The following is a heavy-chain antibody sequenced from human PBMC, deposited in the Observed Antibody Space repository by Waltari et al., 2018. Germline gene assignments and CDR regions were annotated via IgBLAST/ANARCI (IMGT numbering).Heavy chain of an antibody. Sequence: QVQLVQSGAEVKKPGASMKVSCKASGSTFSSYDLNWVRQATGQGLEWMGWMNPNSGNTGYAQKFQGRVTMTRNTSISTAYMELSSLRSEDTAVYYCARGRRGYYYYGMDVWGQGTTVTVSS. CDR3: ARGRRGYYYYGMDV. V-gene: IGHV1-8*01. CDR1: GSTFSSYD. J-gene: IGHJ6*02. CDR2: MNPNSGNT.